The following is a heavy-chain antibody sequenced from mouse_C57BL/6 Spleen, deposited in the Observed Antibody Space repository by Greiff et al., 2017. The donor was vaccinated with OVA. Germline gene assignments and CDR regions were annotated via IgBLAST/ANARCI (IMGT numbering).Heavy chain of an antibody. D-gene: IGHD4-1*01. Sequence: EVQVVESGEGLVKPGGSLKLSCAASGFTFSSYAMSWVRQTPEKRLEWVAYISSGGDYIYYADTVKGRFTISRDNARNTLYLQMSSLKSEDTAMYYCTRDVGLGPYYFDYWGQGTTLTVSS. J-gene: IGHJ2*01. CDR1: GFTFSSYA. V-gene: IGHV5-9-1*02. CDR3: TRDVGLGPYYFDY. CDR2: ISSGGDYI.